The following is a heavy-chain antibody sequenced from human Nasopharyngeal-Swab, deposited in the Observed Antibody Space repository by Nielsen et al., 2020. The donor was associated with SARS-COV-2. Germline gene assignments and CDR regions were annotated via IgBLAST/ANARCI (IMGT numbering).Heavy chain of an antibody. J-gene: IGHJ6*02. CDR2: INQDGGDK. Sequence: GGSLRLSCAGSGLTFSSHWMSWVRQAPGKGPEWVAKINQDGGDKYYVDSVKGRFTISRDNSKNTLYLQMNSLRAEDTAVYYCARAPGIAAAGTAVDYYYYYGMDVWGQGTTVTVSS. V-gene: IGHV3-7*01. D-gene: IGHD6-13*01. CDR3: ARAPGIAAAGTAVDYYYYYGMDV. CDR1: GLTFSSHW.